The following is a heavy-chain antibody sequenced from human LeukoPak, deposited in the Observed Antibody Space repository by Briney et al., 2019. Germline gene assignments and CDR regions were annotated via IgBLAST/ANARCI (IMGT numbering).Heavy chain of an antibody. D-gene: IGHD3-10*01. J-gene: IGHJ5*02. CDR3: ARIRRLWFGESGWFDP. V-gene: IGHV4-34*01. Sequence: PSETLSLNCAVCTGSFNGYYWSWLRQPPGQGLEWIGEINHSGSNNYKPSLKSRVTISVDTSKNQFSLKLSSVTAADTAVYYCARIRRLWFGESGWFDPWGQGTLVTVSS. CDR1: TGSFNGYY. CDR2: INHSGSN.